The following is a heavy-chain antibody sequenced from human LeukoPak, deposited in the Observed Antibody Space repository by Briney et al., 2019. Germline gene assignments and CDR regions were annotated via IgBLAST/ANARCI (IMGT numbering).Heavy chain of an antibody. D-gene: IGHD3-22*01. Sequence: PGGSLRLSCAASGFTFRSYGMHWVRQAPGKGLEWVAVISYDGSNKYYADSVKGRFTISRDNSKNTLYLEMNSLRAEDTAVYYCAKLRYYYDSSGYYPSGYWGQGTLVTVSS. CDR2: ISYDGSNK. J-gene: IGHJ4*02. CDR3: AKLRYYYDSSGYYPSGY. V-gene: IGHV3-30*18. CDR1: GFTFRSYG.